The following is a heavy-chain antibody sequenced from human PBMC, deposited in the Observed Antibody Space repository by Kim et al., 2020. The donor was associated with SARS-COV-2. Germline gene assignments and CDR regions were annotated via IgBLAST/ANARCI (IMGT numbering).Heavy chain of an antibody. J-gene: IGHJ5*02. CDR1: GYSISSGYY. D-gene: IGHD3-3*01. Sequence: SETLSLTCTVSGYSISSGYYWGWIRQPPGKGLEWIGSIYHSGSTYYNPSLKSRVTISVDTSKNQFSLKLSSVTAADTAVYYCARGYDFWVFDPWGQGTLVTVSS. CDR2: IYHSGST. V-gene: IGHV4-38-2*02. CDR3: ARGYDFWVFDP.